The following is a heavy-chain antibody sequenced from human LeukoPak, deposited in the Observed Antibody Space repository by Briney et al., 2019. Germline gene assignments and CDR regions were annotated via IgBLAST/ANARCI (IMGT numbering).Heavy chain of an antibody. J-gene: IGHJ4*02. Sequence: GGSLRLSCAASGFTFGGYSMTWVRQAPGKGLEWVANINLDGSDTFYVGFVKGRFTISRDNADNSLYLQMNSLRAEDTAVYYCGRVIAGANDYWGQGTLVTVSS. CDR1: GFTFGGYS. CDR2: INLDGSDT. D-gene: IGHD6-13*01. V-gene: IGHV3-7*01. CDR3: GRVIAGANDY.